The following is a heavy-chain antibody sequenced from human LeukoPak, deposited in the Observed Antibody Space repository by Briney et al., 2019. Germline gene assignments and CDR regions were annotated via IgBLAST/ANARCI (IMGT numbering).Heavy chain of an antibody. CDR3: ARGREDYFDY. V-gene: IGHV3-30*04. CDR1: GFTFSSYA. CDR2: ISYDGSNK. J-gene: IGHJ4*02. Sequence: PGRSLRLTCADSGFTFSSYAMHWVRQAPGKGLEWVAVISYDGSNKYYADSVKGRFTISRDNSKNTLYLQMNSLRAEDTAVYYCARGREDYFDYWGQGTLVTVSS.